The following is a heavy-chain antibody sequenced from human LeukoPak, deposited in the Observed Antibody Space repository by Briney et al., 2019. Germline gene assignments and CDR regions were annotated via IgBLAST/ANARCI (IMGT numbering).Heavy chain of an antibody. Sequence: PSETLSLTCAVYGGSFSGYYWSWIRQPPGKGLEWIGEINHSGSTNYNPSLKSRVTISLDTSKNQFSLKLSSVTAADTAIYYCARSRWELLDYWGQGTLVTVSS. D-gene: IGHD1-26*01. V-gene: IGHV4-34*01. CDR2: INHSGST. J-gene: IGHJ4*02. CDR1: GGSFSGYY. CDR3: ARSRWELLDY.